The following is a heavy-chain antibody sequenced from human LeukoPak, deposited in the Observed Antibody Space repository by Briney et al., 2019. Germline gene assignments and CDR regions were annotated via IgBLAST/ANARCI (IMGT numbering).Heavy chain of an antibody. V-gene: IGHV4-39*01. CDR3: ARHKGYYDILTGYPRPNWFDP. D-gene: IGHD3-9*01. CDR1: GDSISSSSSY. J-gene: IGHJ5*02. CDR2: IYYSGST. Sequence: PSETLSLTCSVSGDSISSSSSYWGWIRQPPGKGLEWIGSIYYSGSTYYNPSLKSRVTISVDTSKNQFSLKLSSVTAADTAVYYCARHKGYYDILTGYPRPNWFDPWGQGTLVTVSS.